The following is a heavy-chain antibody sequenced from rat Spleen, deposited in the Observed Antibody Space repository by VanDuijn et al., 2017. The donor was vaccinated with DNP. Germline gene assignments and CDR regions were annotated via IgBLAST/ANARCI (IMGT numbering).Heavy chain of an antibody. V-gene: IGHV3-1*01. CDR2: ISYRGST. CDR3: ARWNIGTSTLDY. Sequence: EVQLQESGPGLVKPSQSLSLTCSVTGYSITSHYWGWIRQFPENKMEWVGHISYRGSTTYNPSLKSRISIIRDTSKNQFFLQLNSVTAEDTATYYCARWNIGTSTLDYWGQGVMVTVSS. J-gene: IGHJ2*01. D-gene: IGHD1-5*01. CDR1: GYSITSHY.